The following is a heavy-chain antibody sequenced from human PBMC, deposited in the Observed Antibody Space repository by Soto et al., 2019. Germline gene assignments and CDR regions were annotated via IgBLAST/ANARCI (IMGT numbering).Heavy chain of an antibody. J-gene: IGHJ5*02. CDR3: AREDRYYDILTGYYSSWFDP. CDR2: IYYSGST. D-gene: IGHD3-9*01. CDR1: GGSISSYY. V-gene: IGHV4-59*01. Sequence: SETLSLTCTVSGGSISSYYWSWIRQPPGKGLEWIGYIYYSGSTNYNPSLKSRVTISVDTSKNQFSLKLSSVTAADTAVYYCAREDRYYDILTGYYSSWFDPWGQGTLVTVS.